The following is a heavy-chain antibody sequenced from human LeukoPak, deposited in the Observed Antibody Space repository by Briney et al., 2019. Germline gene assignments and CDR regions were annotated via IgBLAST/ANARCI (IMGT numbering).Heavy chain of an antibody. CDR2: IYYSGST. J-gene: IGHJ4*02. CDR3: ARGRWLVFDY. D-gene: IGHD6-19*01. Sequence: PSETLCLSCTVSGGSISSYYWSWIRQPPGKGLEWVGYIYYSGSTNYNPSLKSRVTISVDTSKNQFSLRLSSVTAADTAVYYCARGRWLVFDYWGQGTLVTVSS. CDR1: GGSISSYY. V-gene: IGHV4-59*01.